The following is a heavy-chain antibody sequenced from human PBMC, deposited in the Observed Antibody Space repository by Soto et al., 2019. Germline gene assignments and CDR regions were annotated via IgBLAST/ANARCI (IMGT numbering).Heavy chain of an antibody. CDR3: ARPRYCSGGSCYSIDYYYGMDV. D-gene: IGHD2-15*01. CDR2: IIPIFGTA. Sequence: SVKVSCKASGGTFSSYAISWVRQAPGQGLEWMGGIIPIFGTANYAQKFQGRVTITADESTSTAYMELSSLRSEDTAVYYCARPRYCSGGSCYSIDYYYGMDVWGQGTTVTVS. CDR1: GGTFSSYA. J-gene: IGHJ6*02. V-gene: IGHV1-69*13.